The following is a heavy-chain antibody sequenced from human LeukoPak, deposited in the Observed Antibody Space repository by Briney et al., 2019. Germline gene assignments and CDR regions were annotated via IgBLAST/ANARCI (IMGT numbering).Heavy chain of an antibody. J-gene: IGHJ4*02. Sequence: SETLSLTCAVYGGSFSGYYWSWIRQPPGKGLEWIGEINHSGSTNYNPSLKSRVTISVDTSKNQFSLKLTSVTAADTAVYYCARAAGYSSSWHFDYWGQGTLVTVSS. CDR2: INHSGST. D-gene: IGHD6-13*01. CDR1: GGSFSGYY. CDR3: ARAAGYSSSWHFDY. V-gene: IGHV4-34*01.